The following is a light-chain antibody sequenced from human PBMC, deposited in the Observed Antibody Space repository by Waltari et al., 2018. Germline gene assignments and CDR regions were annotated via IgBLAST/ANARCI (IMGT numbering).Light chain of an antibody. CDR3: QQYYSTPRT. V-gene: IGKV4-1*01. Sequence: DIVMTQSPDSLAVSLGERATINCKSSQSVLYSSNNKNYLAWYQQKPGQPPKLLIYWASTRESVVPDRFRGRGSGTDFTLTISSLQAEDVAVYYCQQYYSTPRTFGQGTKVEIK. J-gene: IGKJ1*01. CDR1: QSVLYSSNNKNY. CDR2: WAS.